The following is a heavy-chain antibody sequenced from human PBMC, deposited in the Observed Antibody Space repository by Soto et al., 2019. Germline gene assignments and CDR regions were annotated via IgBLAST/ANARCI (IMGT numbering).Heavy chain of an antibody. Sequence: QVQLVQSGAEVKKPGSSVKVSCKASGGTFSSYTISWVRQAPGQGLEWMGRIIPILGIANYAQKFQGRVTTTADKSTITAYMELSSLRSEDTAVYYCARERRADYYDSSGPDYWGQGTLVTVSS. V-gene: IGHV1-69*08. CDR1: GGTFSSYT. D-gene: IGHD3-22*01. CDR2: IIPILGIA. J-gene: IGHJ4*02. CDR3: ARERRADYYDSSGPDY.